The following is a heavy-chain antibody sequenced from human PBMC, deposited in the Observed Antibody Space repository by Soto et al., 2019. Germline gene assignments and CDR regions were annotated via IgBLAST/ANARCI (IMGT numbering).Heavy chain of an antibody. J-gene: IGHJ4*02. D-gene: IGHD4-17*01. CDR2: ISYDGSNK. V-gene: IGHV3-30*18. CDR3: TNDIMTTVTTVDY. CDR1: GFTFSSYG. Sequence: QVQLVESGGGVVQPGRSLRLSCAASGFTFSSYGMHWVRQAPGKGLEWVAVISYDGSNKYYADSVKGRFTISRDNSKNTLYLQMHSLRAEDTAVYYCTNDIMTTVTTVDYWGQGTLVTVSS.